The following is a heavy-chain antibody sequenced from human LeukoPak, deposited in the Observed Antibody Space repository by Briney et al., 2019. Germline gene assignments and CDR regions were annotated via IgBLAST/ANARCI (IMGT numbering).Heavy chain of an antibody. CDR2: IYTSGST. CDR1: GGSISSGSYY. Sequence: PSETLSLTCTVSGGSISSGSYYWSWIRQPAGKGLEWIGRIYTSGSTNYNPSLKSRVTISVDTSKNQFSLKLSSVTAADTAVYYCASSLVAAAESFDYWGQGPLVTVSS. D-gene: IGHD6-13*01. J-gene: IGHJ4*02. CDR3: ASSLVAAAESFDY. V-gene: IGHV4-61*02.